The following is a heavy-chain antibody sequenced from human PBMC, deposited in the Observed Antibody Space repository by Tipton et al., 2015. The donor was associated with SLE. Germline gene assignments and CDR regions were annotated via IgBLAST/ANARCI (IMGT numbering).Heavy chain of an antibody. CDR1: GYTFTSYG. Sequence: QSGPEVKKPGASVKVSCKASGYTFTSYGISWVRQAPGQGLEWMGRITPNSGGTNYAQKFQGRVTMTRDTSISTAYMELSRLRSDDTAVYYCARGGEPWYFDLWGRGTLVTVSS. D-gene: IGHD5-12*01. CDR3: ARGGEPWYFDL. V-gene: IGHV1-2*06. J-gene: IGHJ2*01. CDR2: ITPNSGGT.